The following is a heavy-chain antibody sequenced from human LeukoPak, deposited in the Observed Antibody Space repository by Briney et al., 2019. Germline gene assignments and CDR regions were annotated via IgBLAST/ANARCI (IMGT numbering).Heavy chain of an antibody. CDR2: IDPSDSYT. V-gene: IGHV5-10-1*01. Sequence: GESLKISCKGSGYSFTTYWISWVRQMPGKGLEWMGRIDPSDSYTNYSPSFQGHVTISAGKSISTAYLQWSSLKASDTAMYYCARHRSYYYDSIFDPWGQGTLVTVSS. CDR1: GYSFTTYW. D-gene: IGHD3-22*01. J-gene: IGHJ5*02. CDR3: ARHRSYYYDSIFDP.